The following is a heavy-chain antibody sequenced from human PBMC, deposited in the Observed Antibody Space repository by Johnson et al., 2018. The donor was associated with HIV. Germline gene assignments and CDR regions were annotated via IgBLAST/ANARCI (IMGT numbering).Heavy chain of an antibody. CDR3: AKERQLVRAFDI. CDR2: KSKTDGSNK. J-gene: IGHJ3*02. D-gene: IGHD6-6*01. Sequence: QMQLVEYGGGVVQPGRSLRLSCAASGFTFSNAWMSWVRQAPGKGLEWVGRIKSKTDGSNKYYADSVKGRFTISRDNSKNTLYLQMNSLRAVDTAVYYCAKERQLVRAFDIWGQGTMVTVSS. CDR1: GFTFSNAW. V-gene: IGHV3-30*18.